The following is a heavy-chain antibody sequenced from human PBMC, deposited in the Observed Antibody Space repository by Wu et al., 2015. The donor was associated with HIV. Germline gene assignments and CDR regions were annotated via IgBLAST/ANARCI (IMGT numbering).Heavy chain of an antibody. CDR2: INPSGGST. V-gene: IGHV1-46*01. CDR3: ARDLRIAVAGIGNRYFDL. CDR1: GYTFTSYY. D-gene: IGHD6-19*01. J-gene: IGHJ2*01. Sequence: QVQLVQSGAEVKKPGASVKVSCKASGYTFTSYYMHWVRQAPGQGLEWMGIINPSGGSTSYAQKFQGRVTMTRDTSTSTVYMELSSLRSEDTAVYYCARDLRIAVAGIGNRYFDLWGRGTLVTVSS.